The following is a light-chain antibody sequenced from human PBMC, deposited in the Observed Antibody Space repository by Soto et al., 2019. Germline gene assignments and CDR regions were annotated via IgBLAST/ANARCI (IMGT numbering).Light chain of an antibody. CDR3: EHYSSDAR. CDR2: QAS. CDR1: QSTSSY. V-gene: IGKV1-5*03. J-gene: IGKJ1*01. Sequence: SNIVAYGKGGDIISCRASQSTSSYLAWYQQKPGKAPKLLIYQASSLENGVPSRFSGSGSGTEVSRTMCSLYPGDVLTFYGEHYSSDARFAQGTKVDIK.